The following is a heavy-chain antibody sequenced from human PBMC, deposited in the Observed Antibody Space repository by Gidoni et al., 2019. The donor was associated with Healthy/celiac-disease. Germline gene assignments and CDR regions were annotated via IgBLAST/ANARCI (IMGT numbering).Heavy chain of an antibody. D-gene: IGHD4-17*01. V-gene: IGHV4-31*01. CDR1: VGSISRGGYY. Sequence: QVKQPESGPGLVTPSQTLSLSCTVSVGSISRGGYYLSWIRQHPGKGLECIGYIYYSGSTYYNPSLKSLVTISVGTSKNQFSRKLSSVTDADTAVYYCARVLVREDYGYYSSPGWFDPWSHGTLVTGSS. CDR3: ARVLVREDYGYYSSPGWFDP. CDR2: IYYSGST. J-gene: IGHJ5*02.